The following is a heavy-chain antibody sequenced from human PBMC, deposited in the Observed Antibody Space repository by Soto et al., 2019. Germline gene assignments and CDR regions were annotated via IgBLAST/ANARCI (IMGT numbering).Heavy chain of an antibody. CDR2: IYYSGST. J-gene: IGHJ6*02. CDR3: ARVRTGYSYVYYYYGTDV. Sequence: PSETLSLTCTVSGGSISSYYWSWIRQPPGKGLEWIGYIYYSGSTNYNPSLKSRVIISVDTSKNQFSLKLSSVTAADTAVYYCARVRTGYSYVYYYYGTDVWGQGTTVTVSS. CDR1: GGSISSYY. V-gene: IGHV4-59*01. D-gene: IGHD5-18*01.